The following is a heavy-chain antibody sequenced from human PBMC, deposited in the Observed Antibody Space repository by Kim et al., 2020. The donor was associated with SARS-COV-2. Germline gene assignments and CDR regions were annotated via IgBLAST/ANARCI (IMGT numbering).Heavy chain of an antibody. Sequence: SETLSLTCTVSGGSISSSSYYWGWIHQPPGKGLEWIGSIYYSGSTYYNPSLKSRVTISVDTSKNQFSLKLSSVTAADTAVYYCARHGVSSWYLTPYWYFDLWGRGTLVTVSS. V-gene: IGHV4-39*01. CDR2: IYYSGST. CDR3: ARHGVSSWYLTPYWYFDL. D-gene: IGHD6-13*01. CDR1: GGSISSSSYY. J-gene: IGHJ2*01.